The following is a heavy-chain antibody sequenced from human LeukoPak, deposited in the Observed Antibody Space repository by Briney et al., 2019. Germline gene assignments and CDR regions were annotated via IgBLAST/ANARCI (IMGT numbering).Heavy chain of an antibody. CDR2: IGGSGGDT. J-gene: IGHJ4*02. V-gene: IGHV3-23*01. CDR3: ARGGAVTTSYYFDY. D-gene: IGHD4-17*01. Sequence: GGSLRLSCAASGFTFSNHAISWVRQAPGKGLEWVSTIGGSGGDTYYADSVKGRFTISRDNSKNTLYLQMNSLRGEDTAVYYCARGGAVTTSYYFDYWGQGTLVTVSS. CDR1: GFTFSNHA.